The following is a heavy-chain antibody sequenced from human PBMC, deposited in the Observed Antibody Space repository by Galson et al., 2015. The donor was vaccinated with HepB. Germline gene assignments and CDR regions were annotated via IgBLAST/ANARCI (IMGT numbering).Heavy chain of an antibody. CDR3: ARVRPPRRIAAPDV. V-gene: IGHV3-30-3*01. CDR1: GFTFSSYA. J-gene: IGHJ6*04. CDR2: ISYDGSNK. D-gene: IGHD6-13*01. Sequence: SLRLSCAASGFTFSSYAMHWVRQAPGKGLEWVAVISYDGSNKYYADSVKGRFTISRDNSKNTLYLQMNSLRAEDTAVYYCARVRPPRRIAAPDVWGKGTTVTVSS.